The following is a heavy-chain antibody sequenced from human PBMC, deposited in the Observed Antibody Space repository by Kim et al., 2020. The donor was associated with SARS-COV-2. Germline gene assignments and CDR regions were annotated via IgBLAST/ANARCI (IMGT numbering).Heavy chain of an antibody. J-gene: IGHJ6*02. CDR3: TTDSTYYYYGMDV. V-gene: IGHV3-15*01. CDR2: IKSKTDGGTT. Sequence: GGSLRLSCAASGFTFSNAWMSWVRQAPGKGLEWVGRIKSKTDGGTTDYAAPVKGRFTISRDDSKNTLYLQMNSLKTEDTAVYYCTTDSTYYYYGMDVWGQGTTVTVSS. CDR1: GFTFSNAW.